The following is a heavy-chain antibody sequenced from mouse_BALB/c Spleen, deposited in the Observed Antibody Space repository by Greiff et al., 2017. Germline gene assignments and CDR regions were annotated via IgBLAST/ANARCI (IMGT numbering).Heavy chain of an antibody. CDR2: IWTGGGT. J-gene: IGHJ2*01. CDR1: GFSLTSYD. D-gene: IGHD4-1*01. V-gene: IGHV2-9-2*01. Sequence: QVHVKQSGPGLVAPSQSLSITCTVSGFSLTSYDISWIRQPPGKGLEWLGVIWTGGGTNYNSAFMSRLSISKDNSKSQVFLKMNSLQTDDTAIYYCVRDGGGTYFDYWGQGTTLTVSS. CDR3: VRDGGGTYFDY.